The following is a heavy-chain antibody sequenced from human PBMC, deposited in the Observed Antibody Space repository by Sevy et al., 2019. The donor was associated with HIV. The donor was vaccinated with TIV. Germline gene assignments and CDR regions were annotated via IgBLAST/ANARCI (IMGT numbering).Heavy chain of an antibody. CDR2: ISYDGSNK. CDR3: AVGYYDSSGPDY. CDR1: GFTFSSYA. Sequence: GGSLRLSCAASGFTFSSYAMHWVRQAPGKGLEWVTVISYDGSNKYYADSVKGRFTISRDNSKNTLYLQMNSLRAEDTAVYYCAVGYYDSSGPDYWGQGTLVTVSS. D-gene: IGHD3-22*01. V-gene: IGHV3-30-3*01. J-gene: IGHJ4*02.